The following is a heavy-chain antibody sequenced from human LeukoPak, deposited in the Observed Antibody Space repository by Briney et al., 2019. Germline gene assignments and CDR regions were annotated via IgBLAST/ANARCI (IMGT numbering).Heavy chain of an antibody. CDR3: ARCFYSSGLWYFDY. D-gene: IGHD6-19*01. Sequence: SETLSLTCTVSGGSISSDYWSWIRQPPGKGLEWIGYIYTSGSTNYNPSLKSRVTISVDTSKNQFSLKLSSVTAADTAVYYCARCFYSSGLWYFDYWGQGTPVTVSS. CDR1: GGSISSDY. V-gene: IGHV4-4*09. J-gene: IGHJ4*02. CDR2: IYTSGST.